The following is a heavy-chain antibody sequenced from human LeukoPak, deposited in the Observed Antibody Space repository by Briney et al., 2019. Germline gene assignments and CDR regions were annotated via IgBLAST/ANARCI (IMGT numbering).Heavy chain of an antibody. V-gene: IGHV1-69*13. CDR1: EGTFSSYA. CDR2: IIPIFGTA. Sequence: SVKVSCKASEGTFSSYAISWVRQAPGQGVEWMGGIIPIFGTANYAQKFQGRVTITADESTSTAYMELSSLRSEDTAVYYCARAHLGGDYDILTGPYSPAGDYGMDVWGKGTTVTVSS. J-gene: IGHJ6*04. D-gene: IGHD3-9*01. CDR3: ARAHLGGDYDILTGPYSPAGDYGMDV.